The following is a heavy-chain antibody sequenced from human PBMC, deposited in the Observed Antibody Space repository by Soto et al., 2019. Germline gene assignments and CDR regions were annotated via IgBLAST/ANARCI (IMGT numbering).Heavy chain of an antibody. D-gene: IGHD3-10*01. Sequence: GGSLRLSCAASGFTFSSYAMSWVRQAPGKGLEWVSAISGSGGSTYYADSVKGRFTISRDNSKNTLYLQMNSLRAEDTAVYYCAKQGSGGSWFGELLSPPYFDYWGQGTLVTVSS. V-gene: IGHV3-23*01. CDR2: ISGSGGST. CDR1: GFTFSSYA. CDR3: AKQGSGGSWFGELLSPPYFDY. J-gene: IGHJ4*02.